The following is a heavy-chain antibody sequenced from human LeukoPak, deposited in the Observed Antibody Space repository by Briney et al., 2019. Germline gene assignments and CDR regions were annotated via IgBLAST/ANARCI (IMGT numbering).Heavy chain of an antibody. CDR1: GFTFSSYS. J-gene: IGHJ4*02. D-gene: IGHD5-18*01. Sequence: RSGGSLRLSCAASGFTFSSYSMNWVRQAPGKGLEWVSSISSSSSYIYYADSVKGRFTISRDNAKNSLYLQMNSLRAEDTAVYYCARKGVVFEDTAMAIGYWGQGTLVTVSS. V-gene: IGHV3-21*01. CDR3: ARKGVVFEDTAMAIGY. CDR2: ISSSSSYI.